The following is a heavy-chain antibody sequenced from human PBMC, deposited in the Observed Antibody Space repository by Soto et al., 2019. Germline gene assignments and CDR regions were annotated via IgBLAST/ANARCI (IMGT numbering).Heavy chain of an antibody. J-gene: IGHJ6*03. CDR2: IWYDGSNK. V-gene: IGHV3-33*01. CDR1: GFTFSSYG. D-gene: IGHD2-8*01. CDR3: ARWCIDRSRYYYYYMDV. Sequence: QVQLVESGGGVVQPGRSLRLSCAASGFTFSSYGMHWVRQAPGKGLEWVAVIWYDGSNKYYADSVKGRFTISRDNSKNTLYLQMNSLRAEDTAVYYCARWCIDRSRYYYYYMDVWGKGTTVTVSS.